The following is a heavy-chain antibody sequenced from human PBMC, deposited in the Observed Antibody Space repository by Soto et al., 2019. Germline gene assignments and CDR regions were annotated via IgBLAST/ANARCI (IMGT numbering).Heavy chain of an antibody. J-gene: IGHJ5*02. CDR2: SIPIFGTA. Sequence: QVQLVQSGAEVKKPGSSVKVSCKASGGTFSSYAISWVRQAPGQGLEWLGGSIPIFGTANYAQKFQGRVTITADEATSTAYMELRSLRSEDPAVYYCAKAIRPPGWFDPWGQGTLVTVSS. D-gene: IGHD1-1*01. V-gene: IGHV1-69*01. CDR1: GGTFSSYA. CDR3: AKAIRPPGWFDP.